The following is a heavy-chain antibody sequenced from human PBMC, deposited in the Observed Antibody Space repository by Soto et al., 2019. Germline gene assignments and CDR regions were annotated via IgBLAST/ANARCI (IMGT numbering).Heavy chain of an antibody. CDR2: ISSDGSHK. Sequence: QAHLVESGGGVVQPGRSLTLSCAASGFTFRSYGLHWVRQAPGEGLQWVTVISSDGSHKYYIDSVKGRFTISRDNSKNTLYLQMNSLRVEDKAVYYCARDGHLDSSGHYYVFDTWGQGALVTVSS. V-gene: IGHV3-30*03. D-gene: IGHD3-22*01. CDR1: GFTFRSYG. J-gene: IGHJ5*02. CDR3: ARDGHLDSSGHYYVFDT.